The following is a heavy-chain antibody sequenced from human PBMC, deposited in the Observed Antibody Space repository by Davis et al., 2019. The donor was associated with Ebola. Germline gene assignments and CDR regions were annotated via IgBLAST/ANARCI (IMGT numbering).Heavy chain of an antibody. V-gene: IGHV1-2*02. Sequence: AASVKVSCKASGYTFTGYYMHWVRQAPGQGLEWVAWLNPNSGVAKYSERFQGRATLTRATSISTAYMELKNLTSDDTAVYYCARQGQYYGLDIWGQGTTVTVSS. J-gene: IGHJ6*02. CDR2: LNPNSGVA. CDR1: GYTFTGYY. CDR3: ARQGQYYGLDI.